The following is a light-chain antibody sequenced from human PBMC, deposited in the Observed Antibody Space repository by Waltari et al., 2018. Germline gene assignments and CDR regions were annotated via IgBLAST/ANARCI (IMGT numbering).Light chain of an antibody. CDR1: KSVSSSY. CDR3: QQYGSSPLT. J-gene: IGKJ4*01. Sequence: EIVLTHSPGTLSLSPGERATLPCRPSKSVSSSYLAWYQQSHGQAPRLLIYAASSRATGIPDRFSGSGSGTEFTLTISRLEPEDFAVYYCQQYGSSPLTFGGGTKVEI. CDR2: AAS. V-gene: IGKV3-20*01.